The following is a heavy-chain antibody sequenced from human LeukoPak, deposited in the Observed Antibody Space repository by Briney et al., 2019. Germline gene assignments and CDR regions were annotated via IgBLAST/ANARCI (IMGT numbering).Heavy chain of an antibody. CDR3: ARHSYSLGS. CDR2: IKQDGSEK. CDR1: GFTVSSTY. J-gene: IGHJ4*02. V-gene: IGHV3-7*01. D-gene: IGHD4-11*01. Sequence: GGSLRLSCAASGFTVSSTYMSWVRQAPGKGLEWVANIKQDGSEKYYVDSVKGRFTISRDNAKNSLYLQMNSLRAEDTAVYYCARHSYSLGSWGQGTLVTVSS.